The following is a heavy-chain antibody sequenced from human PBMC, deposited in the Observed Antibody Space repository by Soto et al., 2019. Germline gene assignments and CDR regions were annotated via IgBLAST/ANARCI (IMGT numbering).Heavy chain of an antibody. D-gene: IGHD3-9*01. Sequence: SVKVSCKASGGTFSSYTISWVRQAPGQGLEWMGGIIPIFGTANYAQKFQGRATITADESTSTAYMELSSLRSEDTAVYYCARADYDILTGPYYYYGMDVWGQGTTVTVSS. CDR1: GGTFSSYT. J-gene: IGHJ6*02. V-gene: IGHV1-69*13. CDR2: IIPIFGTA. CDR3: ARADYDILTGPYYYYGMDV.